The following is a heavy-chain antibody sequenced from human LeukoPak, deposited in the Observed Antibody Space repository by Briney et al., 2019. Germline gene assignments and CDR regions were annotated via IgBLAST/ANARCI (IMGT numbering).Heavy chain of an antibody. D-gene: IGHD3-10*01. CDR3: ARDPYYYGSGSYDY. Sequence: GGSLRLSCAVSGFIFKNYAMHWVRQAPGKGLEWVSSISSSSSYIYYADSVKGRFTISRDNAKNSLYLQMNSLRAEDTAVYYCARDPYYYGSGSYDYWGQGTLVTVSS. V-gene: IGHV3-21*01. CDR1: GFIFKNYA. J-gene: IGHJ4*02. CDR2: ISSSSSYI.